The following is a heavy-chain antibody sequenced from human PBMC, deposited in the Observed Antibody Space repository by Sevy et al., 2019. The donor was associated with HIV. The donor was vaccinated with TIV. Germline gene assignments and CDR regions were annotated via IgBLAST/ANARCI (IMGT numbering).Heavy chain of an antibody. CDR3: ARLPTGLHSFKYLLSAYFNS. J-gene: IGHJ4*02. CDR1: GFDFNNHW. CDR2: INHDGSET. Sequence: GGSLRLSCAASGFDFNNHWMSWVRQAPQKGPEWVANINHDGSETYYEDSLEGRLTISRNNAKNSVSLQINNLRVEDTAVYSCARLPTGLHSFKYLLSAYFNSGGKGPLV. V-gene: IGHV3-7*01. D-gene: IGHD3-10*01.